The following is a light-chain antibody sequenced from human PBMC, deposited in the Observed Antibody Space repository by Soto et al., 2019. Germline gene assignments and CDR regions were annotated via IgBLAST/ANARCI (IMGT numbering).Light chain of an antibody. Sequence: EIVLTQSPGTLSLSPGERATLSCRASQSVSNNYLAWYQQKPGQAPRLLIYGASNRATGIPDRFSGSGSGTEFTLTISSLQPDDFATYYCQQYNSYPVTFGQGTKVDIK. CDR2: GAS. V-gene: IGKV3-20*01. J-gene: IGKJ1*01. CDR1: QSVSNNY. CDR3: QQYNSYPVT.